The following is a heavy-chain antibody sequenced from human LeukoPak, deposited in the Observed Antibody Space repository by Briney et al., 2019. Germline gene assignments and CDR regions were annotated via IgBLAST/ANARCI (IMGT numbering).Heavy chain of an antibody. CDR2: ISSYNGNT. Sequence: ASVKVSCKASGYTFTTYAITWVRQAPGQGLEWMGWISSYNGNTIYAQKLQGRVTMNTDTSTTTAYMELRSLRSDDTAVYYCAREGFNRKYDYWGQGTLVTVSS. V-gene: IGHV1-18*01. CDR3: AREGFNRKYDY. J-gene: IGHJ4*02. CDR1: GYTFTTYA.